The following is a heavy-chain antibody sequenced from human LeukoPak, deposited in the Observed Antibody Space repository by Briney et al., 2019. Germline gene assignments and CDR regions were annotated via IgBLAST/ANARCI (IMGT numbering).Heavy chain of an antibody. CDR1: GFTFSSYW. J-gene: IGHJ3*01. D-gene: IGHD1-26*01. CDR3: AVGANPGAFDF. CDR2: INGDGSGT. Sequence: PGGSLRLSCAASGFTFSSYWMHWVRQAPGKGLVWVSRINGDGSGTSYADSVKGRFTVSRDNAKNSLYLQVNSLRAEDTAVYYCAVGANPGAFDFWGQGTMVTVS. V-gene: IGHV3-74*01.